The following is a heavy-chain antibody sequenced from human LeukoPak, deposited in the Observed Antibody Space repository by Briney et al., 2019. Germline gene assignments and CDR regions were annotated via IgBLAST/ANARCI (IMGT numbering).Heavy chain of an antibody. CDR2: ISGSGGST. CDR3: AKRRTKWIVGATPALDY. D-gene: IGHD1-26*01. Sequence: PGGSLRLSCAASGFTFSSYAMSWARQAPGKGLEWVSAISGSGGSTYYADSVKGRFTISRDNSKNTLYLQMNSLRAEDTAVYYCAKRRTKWIVGATPALDYWGQGTLVTVSS. J-gene: IGHJ4*02. V-gene: IGHV3-23*01. CDR1: GFTFSSYA.